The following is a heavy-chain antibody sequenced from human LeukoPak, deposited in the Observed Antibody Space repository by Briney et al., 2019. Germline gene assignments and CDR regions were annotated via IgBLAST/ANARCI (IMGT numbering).Heavy chain of an antibody. Sequence: PSETLSLTCAVYGGSFSGYYWSGIRQPPGKGREWIGEINHSGSTNYNPALKSRVTISVATSKNQFSLKLSSVTAADTAVYYCARGIWQYYGSGSYPLVYWGQGTLVTVSS. V-gene: IGHV4-34*01. CDR2: INHSGST. J-gene: IGHJ4*02. CDR3: ARGIWQYYGSGSYPLVY. D-gene: IGHD3-10*01. CDR1: GGSFSGYY.